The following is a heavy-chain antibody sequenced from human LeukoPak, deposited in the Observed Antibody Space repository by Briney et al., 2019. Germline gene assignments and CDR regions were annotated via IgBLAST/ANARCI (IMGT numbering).Heavy chain of an antibody. Sequence: PSETLSLTCAVYGGSFSGYYWSWIRQPPGKGLEWIGYIYYGGSTNYNPSLKSRVTISVDTSKNQFSLKLSSVTAADTAVYYCAREAPYYYDSSGYYYYFDYWGQGTLVTVSS. D-gene: IGHD3-22*01. V-gene: IGHV4-59*01. J-gene: IGHJ4*02. CDR3: AREAPYYYDSSGYYYYFDY. CDR1: GGSFSGYY. CDR2: IYYGGST.